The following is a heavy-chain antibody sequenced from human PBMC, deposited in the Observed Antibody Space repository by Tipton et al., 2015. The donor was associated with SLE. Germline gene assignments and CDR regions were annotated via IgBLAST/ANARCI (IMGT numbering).Heavy chain of an antibody. CDR2: VFYSGTT. D-gene: IGHD2-2*01. Sequence: LRLSCTVSGGSISNSTYYWGWIRQPPGKGLEWVGSVFYSGTTYYNPSLESRVTISVDTSKNQFSLKLRSVTAADTAVYYCARDLGLYCSRTSCYGDNYFRYWGQGSLVTVSS. V-gene: IGHV4-39*07. CDR1: GGSISNSTYY. CDR3: ARDLGLYCSRTSCYGDNYFRY. J-gene: IGHJ4*02.